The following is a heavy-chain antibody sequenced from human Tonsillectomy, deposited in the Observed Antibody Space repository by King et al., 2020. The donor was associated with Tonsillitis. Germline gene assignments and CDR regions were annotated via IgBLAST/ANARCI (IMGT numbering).Heavy chain of an antibody. Sequence: QLVQSGGGLVKPGGSLRLSCAASGFTFSNAWMSWVRQAPGQGLEWVGRIKSKTDGGTTDYAAPVKGRFTISRDDSKNTLYLQMNSLKTEDTAVYYCTPVPPRTTIFGVVIHFEAFDIWGQGTLVTVSS. CDR1: GFTFSNAW. V-gene: IGHV3-15*01. D-gene: IGHD3-3*01. J-gene: IGHJ3*02. CDR3: TPVPPRTTIFGVVIHFEAFDI. CDR2: IKSKTDGGTT.